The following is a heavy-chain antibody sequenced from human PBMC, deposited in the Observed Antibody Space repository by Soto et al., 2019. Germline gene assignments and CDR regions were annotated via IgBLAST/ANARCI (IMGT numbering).Heavy chain of an antibody. V-gene: IGHV4-31*11. CDR1: GGSISSGGYY. Sequence: SGTLSLTCAVYGGSISSGGYYWCWIRQQPGKGMEWIGYIYYSGRTYYTPSLKRRVTISVDKSKNQFSLKLSSVTAADTAVYYCAREGIAAAGEPPNFAYWGQGTLFTVSS. CDR3: AREGIAAAGEPPNFAY. J-gene: IGHJ4*02. D-gene: IGHD6-13*01. CDR2: IYYSGRT.